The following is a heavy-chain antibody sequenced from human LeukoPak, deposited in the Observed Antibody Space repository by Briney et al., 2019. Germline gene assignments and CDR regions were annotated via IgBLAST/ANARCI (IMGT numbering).Heavy chain of an antibody. CDR2: VYPADSDT. CDR3: ARQGYGTSSYAY. CDR1: GYKFTNYW. D-gene: IGHD6-13*01. Sequence: GESLKISCRGSGYKFTNYWIAWVRQMPGKGLEWMGIVYPADSDTRYSPSFQGQVTISADKSINTAYLQWSSLKASDTAMYYCARQGYGTSSYAYWGQGTLVTVSS. J-gene: IGHJ4*02. V-gene: IGHV5-51*01.